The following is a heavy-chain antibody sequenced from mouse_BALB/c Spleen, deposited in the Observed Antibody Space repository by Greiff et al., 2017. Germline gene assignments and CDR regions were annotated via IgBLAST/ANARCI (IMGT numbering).Heavy chain of an antibody. CDR3: ARRRIYYGHAMDY. Sequence: EVQLVESGPGLVKPSQSLSLTCTVTGYSITSDYAWNWIRQFPGNKLEWMGYISYSGSTSYNPSLKSRISITRDTSKNQFFLQLNSVTTEDTATYYCARRRIYYGHAMDYWGQGTSVTVSS. CDR2: ISYSGST. J-gene: IGHJ4*01. CDR1: GYSITSDYA. D-gene: IGHD2-1*01. V-gene: IGHV3-2*02.